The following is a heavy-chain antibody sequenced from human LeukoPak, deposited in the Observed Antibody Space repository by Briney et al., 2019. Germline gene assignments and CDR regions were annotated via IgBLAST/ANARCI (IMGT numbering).Heavy chain of an antibody. D-gene: IGHD3-22*01. J-gene: IGHJ5*02. CDR3: ARPYYYDSRIDP. V-gene: IGHV4-30-4*01. CDR1: GGSISSGDYY. CDR2: MYYSGST. Sequence: PSETLSLTCTVSGGSISSGDYYWSWIRQPPWKGLEWIAYMYYSGSTYYNSSLKSRVTMSADTSKNQLSLKLSSVTAADTAVYYCARPYYYDSRIDPWGQGILVTVSS.